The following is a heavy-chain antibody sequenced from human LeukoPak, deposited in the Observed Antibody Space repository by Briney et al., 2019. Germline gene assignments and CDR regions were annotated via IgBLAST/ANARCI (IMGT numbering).Heavy chain of an antibody. CDR3: ARGSRDGWTYYAAFDC. CDR1: GYSFTNYW. D-gene: IGHD1-26*01. J-gene: IGHJ4*02. V-gene: IGHV5-51*01. CDR2: IYPGDSDT. Sequence: GESLKISCEGSGYSFTNYWIGWVRQMPGKGLEWMGIIYPGDSDTRYSPSFQGQVAISADKSISTAYLQWSSLKASDTAMYYCARGSRDGWTYYAAFDCWGQGTLVTVSS.